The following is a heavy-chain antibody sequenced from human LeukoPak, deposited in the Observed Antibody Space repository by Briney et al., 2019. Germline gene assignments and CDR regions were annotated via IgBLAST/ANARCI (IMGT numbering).Heavy chain of an antibody. CDR3: AKDGGESATRLCRFDY. Sequence: GGSLRLSCAASGFTFSSYAMSWVRQAPGKGLEWVSAISGSGGSTYYADSVKGRSTIPRDNSKNTLYLQMNSLRAEDTAVYYCAKDGGESATRLCRFDYWGQGTLVTVSS. J-gene: IGHJ4*02. CDR2: ISGSGGST. D-gene: IGHD5-12*01. CDR1: GFTFSSYA. V-gene: IGHV3-23*01.